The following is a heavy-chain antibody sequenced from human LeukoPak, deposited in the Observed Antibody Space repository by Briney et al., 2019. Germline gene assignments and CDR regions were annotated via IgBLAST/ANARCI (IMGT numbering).Heavy chain of an antibody. D-gene: IGHD2-15*01. V-gene: IGHV4-34*01. CDR3: AREGVVGAYGHFDY. J-gene: IGHJ4*02. CDR2: INHSGST. Sequence: SETLSLTCAVYGGSFSGYYWSWIRQPPGKGLEWIGEINHSGSTNYNPSLKSRVTISVDTSRNQFSLKLSSVTAADTAVYYCAREGVVGAYGHFDYWGQGTLVTVSS. CDR1: GGSFSGYY.